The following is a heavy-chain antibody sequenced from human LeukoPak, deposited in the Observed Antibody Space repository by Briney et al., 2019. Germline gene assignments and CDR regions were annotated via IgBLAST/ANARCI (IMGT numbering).Heavy chain of an antibody. CDR3: ATRIAASGRYYFDY. CDR2: IYSGGST. CDR1: GFTVNSNY. V-gene: IGHV3-53*01. J-gene: IGHJ4*02. D-gene: IGHD6-13*01. Sequence: GGSLRLSCAASGFTVNSNYMSGVRQAPGKGLEWVSVIYSGGSTYYADSVKGRFTISRDNSKNTLYLQMNSLRAEDTAVYYCATRIAASGRYYFDYWGQGTLVTVSS.